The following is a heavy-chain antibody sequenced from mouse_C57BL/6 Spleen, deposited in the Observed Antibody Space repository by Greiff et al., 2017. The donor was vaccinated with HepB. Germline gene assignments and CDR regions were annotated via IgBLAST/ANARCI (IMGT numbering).Heavy chain of an antibody. J-gene: IGHJ4*01. CDR2: ISSGSSTI. CDR3: ARPGNYAMDY. CDR1: GFTFSDYA. D-gene: IGHD1-1*02. V-gene: IGHV5-17*01. Sequence: EVQRVESGGGLVKPGGSLKLSCAASGFTFSDYAMHWVRQAPEKGLEWVAYISSGSSTIYYADTVKGRFTISRDNAKNTLFLQMTSLRSEDTAMYYCARPGNYAMDYWGQGTSVTVSS.